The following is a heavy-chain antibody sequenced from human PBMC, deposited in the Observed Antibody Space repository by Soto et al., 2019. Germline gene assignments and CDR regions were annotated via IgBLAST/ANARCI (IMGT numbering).Heavy chain of an antibody. V-gene: IGHV3-48*01. CDR1: GFTSSSYS. CDR2: ISRSSSTI. Sequence: PGGSLRLSCAASGFTSSSYSRNWVRQAPGKGLEWVSYISRSSSTIYYADSVKGRFTISRDNAKNSLYLQMNSLRAEDTAVYYCAREGLEWLLRAAFDIWGQGTMVTVSS. CDR3: AREGLEWLLRAAFDI. J-gene: IGHJ3*02. D-gene: IGHD3-3*01.